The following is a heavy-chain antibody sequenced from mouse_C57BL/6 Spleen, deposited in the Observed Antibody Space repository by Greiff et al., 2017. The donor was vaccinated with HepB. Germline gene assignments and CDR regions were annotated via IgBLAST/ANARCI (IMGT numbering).Heavy chain of an antibody. D-gene: IGHD2-3*01. CDR1: GYSITSGYY. CDR2: ISYDGSN. Sequence: EVQLQQSGPGLVKPSQSLSLTCSVTGYSITSGYYWNWIRQFPGNKLEWMGYISYDGSNNYNPSLKNRISITRDTSKNQFFLKLNSVTTEDTATYYCASSYDGYYATTWFAYWGQGTLVTVSA. CDR3: ASSYDGYYATTWFAY. J-gene: IGHJ3*01. V-gene: IGHV3-6*01.